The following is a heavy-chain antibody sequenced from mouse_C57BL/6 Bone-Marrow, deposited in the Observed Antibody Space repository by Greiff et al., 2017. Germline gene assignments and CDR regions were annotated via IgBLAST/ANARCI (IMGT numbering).Heavy chain of an antibody. J-gene: IGHJ2*01. CDR2: ISGGGGNT. V-gene: IGHV5-9*01. CDR3: ARPYGNYPYYFDY. CDR1: GFTFSSYT. Sequence: EVKLMESGGGLVKPGGSLKLSCAASGFTFSSYTMSWVRQTPEKRLEWVATISGGGGNTYYPDSVKGRFTISRDNAKNTLYLQMSSLRSEDTALYYCARPYGNYPYYFDYWGQGTTLTVSS. D-gene: IGHD2-1*01.